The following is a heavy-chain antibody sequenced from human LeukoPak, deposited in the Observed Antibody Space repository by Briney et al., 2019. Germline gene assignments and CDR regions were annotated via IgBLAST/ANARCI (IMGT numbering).Heavy chain of an antibody. CDR1: GGTFSSYA. CDR2: IIPIFGTA. Sequence: ASVKVSCKASGGTFSSYAISWVRQAPGQGLEWMGGIIPIFGTANYAQKFQGRVTITADESTSTAYMELSSLRSEDTAVYYCARTGGNRGPFDYWDQGTLVTVSS. CDR3: ARTGGNRGPFDY. D-gene: IGHD4-23*01. J-gene: IGHJ4*02. V-gene: IGHV1-69*13.